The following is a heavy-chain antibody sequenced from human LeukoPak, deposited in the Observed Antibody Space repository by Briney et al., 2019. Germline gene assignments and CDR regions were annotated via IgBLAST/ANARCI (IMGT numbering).Heavy chain of an antibody. J-gene: IGHJ4*02. Sequence: GVSLRLSCAASGFTFGSYAMRWVRQAPGKGLEWVLAISGSGGSTYYADSVKGRFTIYRDNSKNTLYLQMNSLRAEDTAVYYCAKVNGYYYDSSGYSGYWGQGTLVTVSS. CDR1: GFTFGSYA. CDR2: ISGSGGST. CDR3: AKVNGYYYDSSGYSGY. D-gene: IGHD3-22*01. V-gene: IGHV3-23*01.